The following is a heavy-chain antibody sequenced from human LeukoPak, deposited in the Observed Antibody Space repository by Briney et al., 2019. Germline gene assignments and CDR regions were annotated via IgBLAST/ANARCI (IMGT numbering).Heavy chain of an antibody. Sequence: SETLSLTCTVSSGSFRTYYWSWIRQPPGKGLEWIGYIFYNEGTSYNPSLKSRVTISVDTSKNQFSLKLSSVTAADTAVYYCARGLAAAGTPYNWFDPWGQGTLVTVSS. D-gene: IGHD6-13*01. V-gene: IGHV4-59*08. CDR3: ARGLAAAGTPYNWFDP. J-gene: IGHJ5*02. CDR2: IFYNEGT. CDR1: SGSFRTYY.